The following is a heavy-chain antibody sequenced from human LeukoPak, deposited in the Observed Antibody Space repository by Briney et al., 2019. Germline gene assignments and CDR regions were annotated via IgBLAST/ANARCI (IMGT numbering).Heavy chain of an antibody. D-gene: IGHD6-13*01. CDR3: AKTTSTWMRNYFDP. Sequence: SETLSLTCTVSGGSISSYYWSWLRQPPGKGLEFSGYIYYSGSTNYNPSLKSRVTISVDTSKNQFSLKLSSVTAAHTAVYFCAKTTSTWMRNYFDPWGQGTLVTISS. CDR1: GGSISSYY. J-gene: IGHJ5*02. CDR2: IYYSGST. V-gene: IGHV4-59*08.